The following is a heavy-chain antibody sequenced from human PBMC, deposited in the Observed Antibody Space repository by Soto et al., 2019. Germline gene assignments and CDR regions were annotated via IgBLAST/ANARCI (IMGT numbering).Heavy chain of an antibody. D-gene: IGHD3-22*01. V-gene: IGHV1-8*01. CDR1: GYTFTKFD. J-gene: IGHJ3*01. CDR2: MNPNSGNT. CDR3: ARGGYYDSGLYKGDLDV. Sequence: QVQLVQSGAEVKKPGASVRVSCKASGYTFTKFDINWVRQATGQGLEWMGWMNPNSGNTGYAQKFQGRVTMTRNTSITTAYMEVWTLTSDDTAIYYCARGGYYDSGLYKGDLDVWGQGTFVTVSS.